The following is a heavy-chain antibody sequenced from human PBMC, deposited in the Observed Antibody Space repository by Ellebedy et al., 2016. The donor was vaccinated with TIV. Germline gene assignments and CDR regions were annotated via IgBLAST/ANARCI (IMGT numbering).Heavy chain of an antibody. CDR2: IIPILGIA. J-gene: IGHJ4*02. D-gene: IGHD3-16*01. V-gene: IGHV1-69*04. CDR1: GGTFSSYA. Sequence: AASVKVSCKASGGTFSSYAFSWVRQAPGQGPEWMGRIIPILGIANYAQNFQGRVTITADKSTSTAYMELSSLRSEDAALYYCATDGGSAEVERRETLSYWGLGTLVTVSS. CDR3: ATDGGSAEVERRETLSY.